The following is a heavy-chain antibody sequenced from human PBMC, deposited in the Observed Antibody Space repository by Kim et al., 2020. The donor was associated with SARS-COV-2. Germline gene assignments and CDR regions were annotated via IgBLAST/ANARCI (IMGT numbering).Heavy chain of an antibody. CDR1: GYIFTDYP. D-gene: IGHD7-27*01. V-gene: IGHV1-3*01. CDR3: ASWGPIHWFYS. Sequence: ASVKVSCKASGYIFTDYPIHWVRQAPGQSLEWVGWINADNGVTKYSQRVQGRVTITRDTSATTVHMELSSLRSEDTAIYYCASWGPIHWFYSWGQGTLVT. J-gene: IGHJ5*01. CDR2: INADNGVT.